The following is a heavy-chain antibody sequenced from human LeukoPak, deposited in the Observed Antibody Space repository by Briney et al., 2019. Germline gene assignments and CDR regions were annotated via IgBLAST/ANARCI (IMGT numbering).Heavy chain of an antibody. CDR3: TRDGWLGLWFDY. J-gene: IGHJ5*01. CDR1: GFTLSSYD. D-gene: IGHD3-10*01. CDR2: ISSHGTTR. Sequence: GGSLRLSCTASGFTLSSYDMNWGRQAPGKGLEWVSYISSHGTTRYYADSVKDRLTISRDNAKNSLYLHMNRLRAEDTAVYYCTRDGWLGLWFDYWGQGALVTVST. V-gene: IGHV3-48*03.